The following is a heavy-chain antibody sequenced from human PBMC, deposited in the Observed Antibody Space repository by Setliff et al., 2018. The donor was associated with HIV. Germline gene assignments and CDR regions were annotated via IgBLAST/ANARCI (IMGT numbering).Heavy chain of an antibody. D-gene: IGHD5-12*01. Sequence: VASVKVSCKASGYTFTDFYIHWVRQAPGQGLEWIGRINPKSGVADYLKKFQGRVTMTTDTSTNTAHMELIRPRFDDTAVYYCARAHFLVAMTRNWFDPWG. V-gene: IGHV1-2*06. CDR3: ARAHFLVAMTRNWFDP. CDR2: INPKSGVA. J-gene: IGHJ5*02. CDR1: GYTFTDFY.